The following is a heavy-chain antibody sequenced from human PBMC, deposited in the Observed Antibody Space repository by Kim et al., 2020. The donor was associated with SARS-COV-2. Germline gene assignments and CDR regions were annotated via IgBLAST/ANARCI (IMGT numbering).Heavy chain of an antibody. CDR3: ARDWYYDSSGDDAFDI. Sequence: SETLSLTCTVSGGSISSYYWSWIRQPPGKGLEWIGYIYYSGSTNYNPSLKSRVTISADTSKNQFSLKLSSVTAADTAVYYCARDWYYDSSGDDAFDIWGQGTMVTVSS. J-gene: IGHJ3*02. CDR1: GGSISSYY. V-gene: IGHV4-59*01. D-gene: IGHD3-22*01. CDR2: IYYSGST.